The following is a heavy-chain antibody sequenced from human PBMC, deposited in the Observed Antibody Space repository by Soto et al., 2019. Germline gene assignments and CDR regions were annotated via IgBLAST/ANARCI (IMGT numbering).Heavy chain of an antibody. V-gene: IGHV4-30-4*01. CDR2: IYYSGST. Sequence: PSETLSLTCTVSGGAISSGDYYWSWIRQPPGKGLEWIGYIYYSGSTYYNPSLNSRVTISVDPSKNQFSLKRSSVTAADTAVYYCAREVRLWWGWNSGMDVWGQGTTVTVSS. CDR3: AREVRLWWGWNSGMDV. D-gene: IGHD2-21*01. J-gene: IGHJ6*02. CDR1: GGAISSGDYY.